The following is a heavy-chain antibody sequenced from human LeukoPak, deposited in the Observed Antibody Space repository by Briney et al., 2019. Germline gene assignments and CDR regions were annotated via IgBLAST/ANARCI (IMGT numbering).Heavy chain of an antibody. Sequence: GGSLRLSCAASGFTFSSYGMHWVRQAPGKGLEWVAFIRYDGSNKCYADSVKGRFTISRDNSKNTLYLQMNSLRAEDTAVYYCAKDPDSSGYYPVYYFDYWGQGTLVTVSS. CDR1: GFTFSSYG. J-gene: IGHJ4*02. CDR3: AKDPDSSGYYPVYYFDY. D-gene: IGHD3-22*01. V-gene: IGHV3-30*02. CDR2: IRYDGSNK.